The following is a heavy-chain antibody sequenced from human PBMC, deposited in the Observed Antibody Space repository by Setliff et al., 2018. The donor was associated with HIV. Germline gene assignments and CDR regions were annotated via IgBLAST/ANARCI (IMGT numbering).Heavy chain of an antibody. V-gene: IGHV7-4-1*02. CDR3: AGVRTSYNFWVGDVFDP. J-gene: IGHJ5*02. CDR1: GYNFTNYG. D-gene: IGHD1-1*01. Sequence: ASVKVSCKASGYNFTNYGINWVRQDPGQGLEWMGWINTNTGYPTYAQAFRGRFVFSLDTSVSTAYLEISSLEAEDTAVYFCAGVRTSYNFWVGDVFDPWGQGTLVTVSS. CDR2: INTNTGYP.